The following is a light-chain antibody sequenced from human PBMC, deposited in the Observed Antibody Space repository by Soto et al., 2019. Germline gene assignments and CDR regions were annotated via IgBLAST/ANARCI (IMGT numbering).Light chain of an antibody. CDR3: CSYAGSSLV. V-gene: IGLV1-36*01. CDR1: SSNIGNNA. Sequence: QSVLTQPPSVSETPRQRVTISCSGSSSNIGNNAVNWYQQLPGKAPKLIIFDVNKRPSGVPDRFSGSKSGNTASLTISGLQPEDEADYYCCSYAGSSLVFGGGTKLTVL. J-gene: IGLJ2*01. CDR2: DVN.